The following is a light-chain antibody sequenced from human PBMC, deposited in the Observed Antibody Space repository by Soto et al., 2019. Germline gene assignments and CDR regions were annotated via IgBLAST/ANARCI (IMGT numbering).Light chain of an antibody. J-gene: IGKJ1*01. CDR3: QKYNTYRT. Sequence: DIQMTQSPSTLSASVGDRVTITCRASQSISSWLAWYQQKPGKAPKLLISKASSLESGVPSRFSGSGSGTEFTLTITSLQPDDFATYYCQKYNTYRTFGQGTKVDIK. CDR1: QSISSW. V-gene: IGKV1-5*03. CDR2: KAS.